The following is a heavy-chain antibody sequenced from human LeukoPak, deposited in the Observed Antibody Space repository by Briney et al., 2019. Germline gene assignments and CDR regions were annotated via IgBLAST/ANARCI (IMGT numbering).Heavy chain of an antibody. D-gene: IGHD3-9*01. V-gene: IGHV1-2*02. CDR2: INPNSGGT. CDR1: GYTFTGYY. Sequence: ASVKVSCKASGYTFTGYYMHWVRQAPGQGLEWMGWINPNSGGTNYAQKFQDRVTMTRDTSISTAYMELSRLRSGDTAVYYCARSPGILTGENFDFWGQGTLVTVSS. CDR3: ARSPGILTGENFDF. J-gene: IGHJ4*02.